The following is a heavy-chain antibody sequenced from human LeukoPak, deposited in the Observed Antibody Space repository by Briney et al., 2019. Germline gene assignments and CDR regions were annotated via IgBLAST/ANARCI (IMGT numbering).Heavy chain of an antibody. CDR3: ARRLTMVRGVSAFDI. V-gene: IGHV5-51*01. D-gene: IGHD3-10*01. CDR1: GYSFTSYW. Sequence: GESLKISCKRSGYSFTSYWIGWVRQMPGKGLEWMGIIYPGDSDTRYSPSFQGQVTISADKSISTAYLQWSSLKASDTAMYYCARRLTMVRGVSAFDIWGQGTMVTVSS. J-gene: IGHJ3*02. CDR2: IYPGDSDT.